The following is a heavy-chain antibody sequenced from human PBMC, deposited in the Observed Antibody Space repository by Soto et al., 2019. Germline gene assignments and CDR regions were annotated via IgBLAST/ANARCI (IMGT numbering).Heavy chain of an antibody. J-gene: IGHJ4*02. Sequence: PGGSLRLSCAASGFTFSSYWMSWVRQAPGKGLEWVANIKQDGSEKYYVDSVKGRFTISRDNSKNTLYLQMNSLRAEDTAVYYCAKDQPWIQLPFDYWGQGTLVTVSS. CDR3: AKDQPWIQLPFDY. CDR2: IKQDGSEK. CDR1: GFTFSSYW. V-gene: IGHV3-7*03. D-gene: IGHD5-18*01.